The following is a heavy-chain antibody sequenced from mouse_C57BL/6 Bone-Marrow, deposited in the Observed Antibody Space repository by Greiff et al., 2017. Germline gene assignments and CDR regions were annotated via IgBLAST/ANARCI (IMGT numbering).Heavy chain of an antibody. J-gene: IGHJ1*03. Sequence: QVQLQQPGAELVMPGASVKLSCKASGYTFTSYWMHWVKQRPGQGLEWIGEIDPSDSYTNYNQKFKGKSTLTVDKSSSTAYMQLSSLTSEDSAVYYCARSGYFDVCGTGTTGTVSS. CDR3: ARSGYFDV. CDR2: IDPSDSYT. CDR1: GYTFTSYW. V-gene: IGHV1-69*01.